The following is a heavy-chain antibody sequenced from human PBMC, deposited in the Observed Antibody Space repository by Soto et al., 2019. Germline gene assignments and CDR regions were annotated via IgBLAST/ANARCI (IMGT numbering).Heavy chain of an antibody. D-gene: IGHD2-2*01. J-gene: IGHJ5*02. CDR2: IYHSGST. CDR1: GYSISSGYY. CDR3: ARGPQLLHFGNWFDP. V-gene: IGHV4-38-2*01. Sequence: SETLSLTCAVSGYSISSGYYWGWIRQPPGKGLEWIGSIYHSGSTYYNPSLKSRVTISVDTSKNQFSLKLSSVTAADTAVYYCARGPQLLHFGNWFDPWGQGTLVTVPS.